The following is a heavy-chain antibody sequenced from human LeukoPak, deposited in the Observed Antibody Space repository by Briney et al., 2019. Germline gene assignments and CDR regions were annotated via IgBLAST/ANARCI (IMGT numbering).Heavy chain of an antibody. CDR2: IKQDGSEK. V-gene: IGHV3-7*03. Sequence: GGSLRLSCAASGFTFSSYWMSWVRQAPGKGLEWVANIKQDGSEKYYVDSVKGRFTISRDNAKNSLYLQMNSLRAEDTALYYCAKDMGAGYSSSWYGYGSYYFDYWGQGTLVTVSS. J-gene: IGHJ4*02. CDR3: AKDMGAGYSSSWYGYGSYYFDY. D-gene: IGHD6-13*01. CDR1: GFTFSSYW.